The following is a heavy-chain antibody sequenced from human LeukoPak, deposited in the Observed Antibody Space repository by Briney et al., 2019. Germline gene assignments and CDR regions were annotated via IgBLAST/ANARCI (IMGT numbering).Heavy chain of an antibody. V-gene: IGHV4-59*01. Sequence: SETLSLTCTVSDDSISDYYRGWIRQPPGKGLEWIGYFHNSGTSSYNPSLKSRVTTSADTSKNQFSLKLNSLTTADTAVYYCTRGAGWLIDYWGQGILVTVSS. CDR3: TRGAGWLIDY. CDR2: FHNSGTS. J-gene: IGHJ4*02. CDR1: DDSISDYY. D-gene: IGHD3-16*01.